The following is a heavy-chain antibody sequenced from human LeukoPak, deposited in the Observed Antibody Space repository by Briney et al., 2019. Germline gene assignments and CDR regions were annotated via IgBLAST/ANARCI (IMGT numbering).Heavy chain of an antibody. J-gene: IGHJ6*04. CDR1: GGTFSSYA. D-gene: IGHD2-15*01. V-gene: IGHV1-69*13. Sequence: ASVKVSCKASGGTFSSYAISWVRQAPGQGLEWMGGIIPIFGTANYAQKFQGRVTITADESTSTAYMELSSLRSEDTAVYYCAVVVVAVSPYYYYYVMDVWGKGTTVTVSS. CDR3: AVVVVAVSPYYYYYVMDV. CDR2: IIPIFGTA.